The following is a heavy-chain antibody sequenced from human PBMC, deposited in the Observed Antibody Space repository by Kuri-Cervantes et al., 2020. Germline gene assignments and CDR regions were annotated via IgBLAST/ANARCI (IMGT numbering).Heavy chain of an antibody. D-gene: IGHD2-21*02. CDR3: AREKAYCGGDCYSSGAFDI. CDR1: GFTFDDYA. Sequence: GGSLRLSCAASGFTFDDYAIHWVRQTPGQGLEWVSVIYSGGSTYYADSVKGRFTISRDNSKNTLYLQMNSLRAEDTAVYYCAREKAYCGGDCYSSGAFDIWGQGTMVTVS. V-gene: IGHV3-66*01. CDR2: IYSGGST. J-gene: IGHJ3*02.